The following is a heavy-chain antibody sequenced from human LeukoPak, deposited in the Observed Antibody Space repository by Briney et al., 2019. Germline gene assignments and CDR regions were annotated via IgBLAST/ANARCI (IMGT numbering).Heavy chain of an antibody. CDR1: GFTISSSS. V-gene: IGHV3-48*02. J-gene: IGHJ4*02. Sequence: GGSLRLSCAASGFTISSSSMNWVRQAPGKGLEWVSYITSSSSTIYYADSVKGRFTISRDNAQNSLYLQMNSLRDEDTAVYYCARGVGATTSYFDYWGQGTLVTVSS. CDR2: ITSSSSTI. D-gene: IGHD1-26*01. CDR3: ARGVGATTSYFDY.